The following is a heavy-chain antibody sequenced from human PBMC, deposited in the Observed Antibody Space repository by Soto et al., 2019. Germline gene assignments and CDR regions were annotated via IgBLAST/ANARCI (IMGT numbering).Heavy chain of an antibody. CDR2: VHYSGRA. CDR1: GGSISNYY. Sequence: PAETLSLTCTFSGGSISNYYWIWIRQPPGKGLDWIGYVHYSGRATYNPSFKSRVSISVDTSKNQFSVNMSSVTAADTAVYYCARISNDYGGNGAFDYWGQGTLVTVSS. CDR3: ARISNDYGGNGAFDY. V-gene: IGHV4-59*01. J-gene: IGHJ4*02. D-gene: IGHD4-17*01.